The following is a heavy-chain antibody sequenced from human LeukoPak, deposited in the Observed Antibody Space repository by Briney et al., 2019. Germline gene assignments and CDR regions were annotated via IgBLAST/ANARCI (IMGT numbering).Heavy chain of an antibody. Sequence: GESLKISCKGSGYTFAGYWIGWVRQIPGKGPECMGVIYPGDSDTRYTPSFEGQVTISADKSINTAYLHWSSLKASDSALYYCARLNVATVYSPLGYLGYWGQGTLVTVSS. J-gene: IGHJ4*02. D-gene: IGHD2-8*01. CDR3: ARLNVATVYSPLGYLGY. CDR1: GYTFAGYW. V-gene: IGHV5-51*01. CDR2: IYPGDSDT.